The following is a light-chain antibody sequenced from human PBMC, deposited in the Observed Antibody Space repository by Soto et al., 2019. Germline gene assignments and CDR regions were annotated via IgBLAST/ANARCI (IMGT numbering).Light chain of an antibody. CDR3: QQYHNWPPKT. CDR2: GAS. V-gene: IGKV3-15*01. Sequence: EIVMTQSPASLSVSPGERAVLSCRTSQSITTTLAWYQQRPGQAPRLLIYGASTRATGIPARFSGSGSGTEFTLTISSLQSEDFAVYYCQQYHNWPPKTFGQGTKVEVK. J-gene: IGKJ1*01. CDR1: QSITTT.